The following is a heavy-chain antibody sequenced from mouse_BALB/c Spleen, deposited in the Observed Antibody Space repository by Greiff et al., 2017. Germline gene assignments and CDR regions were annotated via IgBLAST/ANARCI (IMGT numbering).Heavy chain of an antibody. Sequence: EVMLVESGGGLVQPGGSRKLSCAASGFTFSSFGMHWVRQAPEKGLEWVAYISSGSSTIYYADTVKGRFTISRDNPKNTQFLQMTSLRSEDTAMYYCARGTPFDYWGQGTTLTVSS. CDR2: ISSGSSTI. J-gene: IGHJ2*01. V-gene: IGHV5-17*02. CDR1: GFTFSSFG. CDR3: ARGTPFDY. D-gene: IGHD3-3*01.